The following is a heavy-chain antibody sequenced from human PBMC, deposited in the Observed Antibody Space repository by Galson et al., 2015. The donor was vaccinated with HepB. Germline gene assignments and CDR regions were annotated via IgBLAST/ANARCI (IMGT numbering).Heavy chain of an antibody. V-gene: IGHV3-9*01. J-gene: IGHJ3*02. CDR2: ISWNSGSI. CDR1: GFTFDDYA. D-gene: IGHD6-13*01. Sequence: SLRLSCAASGFTFDDYAMHWVRQAPGKGLEWVSGISWNSGSIGYADSVKGRFTISRDNAKNSLYLQMNSLRAEDTALYYCAKGAEQQLGSAFDIWGQGTMVTVSS. CDR3: AKGAEQQLGSAFDI.